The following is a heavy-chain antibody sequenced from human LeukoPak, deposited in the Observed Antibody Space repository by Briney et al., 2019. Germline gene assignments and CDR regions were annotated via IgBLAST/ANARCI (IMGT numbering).Heavy chain of an antibody. Sequence: GRSLRLSCAASGFTFSSYAMHWVRQAPGKGLEWVAVISYDGSNKYYADSVKGRFTISRDNSKNTLYLQMNSLRAEDTAVYYCARDGGSSSFNFDYWGQGTLVTVSS. V-gene: IGHV3-30-3*01. D-gene: IGHD6-6*01. CDR3: ARDGGSSSFNFDY. CDR1: GFTFSSYA. J-gene: IGHJ4*02. CDR2: ISYDGSNK.